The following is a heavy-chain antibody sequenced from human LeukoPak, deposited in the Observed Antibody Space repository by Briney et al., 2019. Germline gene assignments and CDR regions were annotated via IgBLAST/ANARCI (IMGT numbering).Heavy chain of an antibody. D-gene: IGHD2-21*02. CDR3: ARRWGLGHVDY. V-gene: IGHV4-34*01. Sequence: SETLSLTCAVYGGSFSGYYWSWIRQPPGKGLEWIGEINHSGSTNYNPSLKSRVTISVDTSKNQFSLKLSSVTAADTAVYYCARRWGLGHVDYWGQGTLVTVSS. J-gene: IGHJ4*02. CDR2: INHSGST. CDR1: GGSFSGYY.